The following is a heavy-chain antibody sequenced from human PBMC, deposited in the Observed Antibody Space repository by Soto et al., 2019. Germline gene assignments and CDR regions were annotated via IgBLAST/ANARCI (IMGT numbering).Heavy chain of an antibody. J-gene: IGHJ5*02. D-gene: IGHD4-4*01. V-gene: IGHV4-34*01. CDR2: INHSGST. CDR1: GGSFSGYY. Sequence: SETLSLTCAVYGGSFSGYYWSWIRQPPGKGLEWIGEINHSGSTNYNPSLKSRVTISVDTSKNQFSLKLSSVTAADTAVYYCARGQSIYGTVTTVIWFDPWGQGTLVTVSS. CDR3: ARGQSIYGTVTTVIWFDP.